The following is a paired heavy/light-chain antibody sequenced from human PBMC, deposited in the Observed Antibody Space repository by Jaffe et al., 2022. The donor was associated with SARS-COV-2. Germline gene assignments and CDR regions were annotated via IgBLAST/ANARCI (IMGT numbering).Heavy chain of an antibody. J-gene: IGHJ4*02. Sequence: EVQLVESGGGLVQPGGSLKLSCAASGFTFSGSAMHWVRQASGKGLEWVGRIRSKANSYATAYAASVKGRFTISRDDSKNTAYLQMNSLKTEDTAVYYCTSSPWFGAWGVYDSKNDYWGQGTLVTVSS. CDR3: TSSPWFGAWGVYDSKNDY. V-gene: IGHV3-73*01. CDR2: IRSKANSYAT. CDR1: GFTFSGSA. D-gene: IGHD3-10*01.
Light chain of an antibody. CDR2: RNN. Sequence: QSVLTQPPSASGTPGQRVTISCSGSSSNIGSNYVYWYQQLPGTAPKLLIYRNNQRPSGVPDRFSGSKSGTSASLAISGLRSEDEADYYCAAWDDSLSGHVFGTGTKVTVL. CDR1: SSNIGSNY. J-gene: IGLJ1*01. CDR3: AAWDDSLSGHV. V-gene: IGLV1-47*01.